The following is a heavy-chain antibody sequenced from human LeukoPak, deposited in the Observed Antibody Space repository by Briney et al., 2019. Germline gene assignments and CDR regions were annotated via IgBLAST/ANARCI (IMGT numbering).Heavy chain of an antibody. V-gene: IGHV4-38-2*02. J-gene: IGHJ4*02. CDR2: IFHTGST. CDR3: ARDHSSSSEDY. CDR1: GYSISSGYY. Sequence: SETLSLTCTVSGYSISSGYYWAWIRQPPGEGLEWIGSIFHTGSTYHNPSLKSRVTISVDTSKNQFSLKLNSVTAADTAVYYCARDHSSSSEDYWGQGTLVTVSS. D-gene: IGHD6-13*01.